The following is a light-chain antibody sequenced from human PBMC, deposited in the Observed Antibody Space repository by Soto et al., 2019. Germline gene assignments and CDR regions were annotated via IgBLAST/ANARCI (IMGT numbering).Light chain of an antibody. CDR1: QSIGSG. V-gene: IGKV1-5*03. J-gene: IGKJ2*01. CDR2: KAT. CDR3: QQYTDFRYA. Sequence: KQMTQSPYTLSASVADGVTITCRASQSIGSGLAWYQQKPGKAPKLLIYKATNLQTGVPSRFSGSGSGTDFSLTISSLQPVDSATYYCQQYTDFRYAFGQGTKVDI.